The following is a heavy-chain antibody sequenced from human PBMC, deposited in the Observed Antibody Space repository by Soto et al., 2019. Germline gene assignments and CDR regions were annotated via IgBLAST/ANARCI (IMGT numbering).Heavy chain of an antibody. D-gene: IGHD2-15*01. V-gene: IGHV4-30-4*01. J-gene: IGHJ5*01. CDR2: IYKSATT. CDR3: ARGRYCLTGRCFPNWFDS. Sequence: KPSETLSLTCSVSGDSISTVDYFWAWIRQPPGQALEYIGYIYKSATTYYNPSFESRVAISLDTSKSQFSLNVTSVTAADTAVYFCARGRYCLTGRCFPNWFDSWGQGTTVTVSS. CDR1: GDSISTVDYF.